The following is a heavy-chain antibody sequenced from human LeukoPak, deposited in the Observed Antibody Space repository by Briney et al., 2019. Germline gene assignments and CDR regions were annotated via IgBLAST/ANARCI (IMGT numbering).Heavy chain of an antibody. CDR2: IYTSGST. J-gene: IGHJ5*02. Sequence: SETLSLTCTVSGGSISSYYWSWIRQPAGKGLEWIGRIYTSGSTNYNPSLKSRVTMSVDTSKNQFSLKLSSVTAADTAVYYCARVKIFDFWSGYSHNWFDPWDQGTLVTVSS. V-gene: IGHV4-4*07. CDR1: GGSISSYY. CDR3: ARVKIFDFWSGYSHNWFDP. D-gene: IGHD3-3*01.